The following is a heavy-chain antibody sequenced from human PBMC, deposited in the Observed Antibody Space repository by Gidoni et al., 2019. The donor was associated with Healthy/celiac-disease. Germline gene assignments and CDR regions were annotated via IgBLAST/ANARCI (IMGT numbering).Heavy chain of an antibody. J-gene: IGHJ3*02. CDR3: ASYTYSSGWYYIEGGAFDI. Sequence: QVQLVQSGAEVKKPGASVKVSCQASVYTLTSYVISWVRQAPGQGLEWMGWISAYNGNTNYAQKLQGRVTMTTDTSTSTAYMELRSLRSDDTAVYYCASYTYSSGWYYIEGGAFDIWGQGTMVTVSS. CDR2: ISAYNGNT. V-gene: IGHV1-18*04. D-gene: IGHD6-19*01. CDR1: VYTLTSYV.